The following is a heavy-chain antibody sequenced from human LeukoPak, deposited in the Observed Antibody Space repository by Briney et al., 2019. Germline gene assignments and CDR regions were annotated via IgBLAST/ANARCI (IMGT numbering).Heavy chain of an antibody. V-gene: IGHV3-23*01. J-gene: IGHJ4*02. CDR3: ARGNGDYRLGSVSADY. CDR2: ITGSGATT. Sequence: PGRSLRLSCAASGFAFNTYAMHWVRQAPGQGLEWVSTITGSGATTYYADSVKGRFTISRDISKNTLYLYLQMNSLRAEDTAVYYCARGNGDYRLGSVSADYWGQGTLVTVSS. CDR1: GFAFNTYA. D-gene: IGHD4-17*01.